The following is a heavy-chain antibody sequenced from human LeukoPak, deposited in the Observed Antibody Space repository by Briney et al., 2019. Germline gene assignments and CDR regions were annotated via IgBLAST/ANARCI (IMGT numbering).Heavy chain of an antibody. CDR1: GNTFTSYY. V-gene: IGHV1-46*01. J-gene: IGHJ4*02. CDR3: AGDLDY. CDR2: INPTGGST. Sequence: ASVKVSCKASGNTFTSYYMHWVRQAPGQGLVWMGIINPTGGSTTYAQKFQGRVTMTRDTSSNTFYMELSSLRSEDTAVFYCAGDLDYWGQGTLVTVSS.